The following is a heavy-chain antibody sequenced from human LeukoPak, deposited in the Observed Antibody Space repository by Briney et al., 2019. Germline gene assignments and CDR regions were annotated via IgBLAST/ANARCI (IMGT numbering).Heavy chain of an antibody. CDR3: ARQTAMGRSGDY. D-gene: IGHD5-18*01. J-gene: IGHJ4*02. CDR2: IDPSDSET. CDR1: GYSFTNYW. Sequence: GESLKISCTASGYSFTNYWIGWVRQTPGKGLEWMGIIDPSDSETRYTPSFQGQVTISADKSLSTAYLQWNSLKASDTAMYYCARQTAMGRSGDYWGQGALVIVSS. V-gene: IGHV5-51*01.